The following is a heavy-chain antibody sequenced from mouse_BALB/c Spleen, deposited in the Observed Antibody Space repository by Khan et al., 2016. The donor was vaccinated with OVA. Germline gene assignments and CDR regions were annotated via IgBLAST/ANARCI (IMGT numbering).Heavy chain of an antibody. CDR3: ARVYGYYYPMDF. Sequence: EVQLQQSGPELEKPGTSVKISCKASGYSFTGYNMNWVKQSNGKNLEWIGNIDPYYGTTSYNPKFKGKATLTVDTSSSTAYMQLKSLTSDDSASYYCARVYGYYYPMDFWGQGTSVTVSS. J-gene: IGHJ4*01. V-gene: IGHV1-39*01. CDR2: IDPYYGTT. CDR1: GYSFTGYN. D-gene: IGHD1-1*01.